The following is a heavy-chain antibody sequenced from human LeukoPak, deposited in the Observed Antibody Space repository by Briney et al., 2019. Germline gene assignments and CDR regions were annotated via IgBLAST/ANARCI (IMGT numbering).Heavy chain of an antibody. D-gene: IGHD2-2*01. V-gene: IGHV2-5*02. Sequence: ESGPTLVNPTQTLTLTCTFSGFSLSTSGVGVGWIRQPPGKALEWLALIYWDDDKRYSPSLKSRLTITKDTSKNQVVLTMTNMDPVDTATYYCAHILGTGPGVVVPAASDVNYYYYGMDVWGQGTTVTVSS. CDR3: AHILGTGPGVVVPAASDVNYYYYGMDV. CDR2: IYWDDDK. J-gene: IGHJ6*02. CDR1: GFSLSTSGVG.